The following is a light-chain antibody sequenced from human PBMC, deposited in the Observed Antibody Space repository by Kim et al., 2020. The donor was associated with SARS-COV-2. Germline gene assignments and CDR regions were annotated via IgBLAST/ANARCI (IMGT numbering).Light chain of an antibody. CDR1: QSFDTN. J-gene: IGKJ2*01. V-gene: IGKV3-15*01. CDR3: QQYSHWPPYT. Sequence: EIVMTQSPATLSVSPGERVTLSCRASQSFDTNLAWYQQKPGQAPRLLLYGASTRATDIPARFSGGGSGTEFTLIISSLQSEDFAVYYCQQYSHWPPYTFGQGTKVDIK. CDR2: GAS.